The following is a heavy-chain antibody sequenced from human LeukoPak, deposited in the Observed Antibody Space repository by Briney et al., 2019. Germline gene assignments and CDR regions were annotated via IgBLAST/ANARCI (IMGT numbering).Heavy chain of an antibody. D-gene: IGHD3-3*01. CDR3: AGATWYYDFWSGYLSHGFDY. V-gene: IGHV4-39*01. CDR2: IYYSGST. CDR1: GGSISSSSYY. Sequence: SETLSLTCTVSGGSISSSSYYWGWIRQPPGKGLEWIGSIYYSGSTYYNPSLKSRVTISVDTSKNQFSLKLSSVTAADTAVYYCAGATWYYDFWSGYLSHGFDYWGQGTLVTVSS. J-gene: IGHJ4*02.